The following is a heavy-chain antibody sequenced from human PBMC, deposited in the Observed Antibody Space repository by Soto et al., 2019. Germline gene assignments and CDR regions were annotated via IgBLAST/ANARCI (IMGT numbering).Heavy chain of an antibody. CDR1: GGSISSYY. V-gene: IGHV4-59*01. D-gene: IGHD2-15*01. J-gene: IGHJ3*02. CDR2: IHYDGST. Sequence: PSETLSLTCSVSGGSISSYYWNWIRQPPGKGLEWIGYIHYDGSTNYNPSLKSRVTMSVDTSKRQVSLKLSSVTAADTAVYYFARDFNTGGNRLAFDIRRQGSMVTVSS. CDR3: ARDFNTGGNRLAFDI.